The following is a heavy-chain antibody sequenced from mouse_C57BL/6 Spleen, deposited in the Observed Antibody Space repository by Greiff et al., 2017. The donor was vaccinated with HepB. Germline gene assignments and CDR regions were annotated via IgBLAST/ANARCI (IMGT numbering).Heavy chain of an antibody. Sequence: VQRVESGPELVKPGASVKISCKASGYAFSSSWMNWVKQRPGKGLEWIGRIYPGDGDTNYNGKFKGKATLTADKSSSTAYMQLSSLTSEDSAVYFCARSRDGGYYFDYWGQGTTLTVSS. CDR1: GYAFSSSW. J-gene: IGHJ2*01. D-gene: IGHD2-3*01. CDR3: ARSRDGGYYFDY. V-gene: IGHV1-82*01. CDR2: IYPGDGDT.